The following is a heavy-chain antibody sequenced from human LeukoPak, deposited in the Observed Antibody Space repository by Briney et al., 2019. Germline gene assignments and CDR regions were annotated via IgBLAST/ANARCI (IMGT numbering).Heavy chain of an antibody. CDR3: ARVRGSGDGPLAH. CDR2: INPNSGGT. J-gene: IGHJ4*02. D-gene: IGHD5-24*01. V-gene: IGHV1-2*02. Sequence: VASVKVSCKASGYTFTDSYMHWVRQAPGQGLEWMGWINPNSGGTNYAQKFQGRVTMTRDTSISTAYMELSRLRSDDTAVYYCARVRGSGDGPLAHWGQGTLVTVSS. CDR1: GYTFTDSY.